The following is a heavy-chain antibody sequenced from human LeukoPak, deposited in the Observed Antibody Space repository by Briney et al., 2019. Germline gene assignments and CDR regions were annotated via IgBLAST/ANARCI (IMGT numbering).Heavy chain of an antibody. J-gene: IGHJ4*02. V-gene: IGHV1-2*06. CDR2: INPNSGGT. D-gene: IGHD2-2*01. CDR1: GYTFTCYY. CDR3: ARALQVVPAASPGGY. Sequence: ASVKVSCKASGYTFTCYYMHWVRQAPGQGLEWMGRINPNSGGTNYAQKFQGRVTMTRDTSISTAYMELSRLRSDDTAVYYCARALQVVPAASPGGYWGQGTLVTVSS.